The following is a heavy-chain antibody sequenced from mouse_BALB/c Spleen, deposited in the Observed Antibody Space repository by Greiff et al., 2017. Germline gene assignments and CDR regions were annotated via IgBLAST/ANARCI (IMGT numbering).Heavy chain of an antibody. V-gene: IGHV5-6*02. J-gene: IGHJ2*01. CDR3: ARQGNHY. CDR1: GFTFSSYG. D-gene: IGHD2-1*01. CDR2: ISSGGSYT. Sequence: DVMLVESGGDLVKPGGSLKLSCAASGFTFSSYGMSWVRQTPDKRLEWVATISSGGSYTYYPDSVKGRFTISRDNAKNTLYLQMSSLKSEDTAMYYCARQGNHYWGQGTTLTVSS.